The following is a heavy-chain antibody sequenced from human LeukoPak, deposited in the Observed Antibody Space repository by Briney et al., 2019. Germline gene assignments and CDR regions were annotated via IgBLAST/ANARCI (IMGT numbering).Heavy chain of an antibody. Sequence: PGGSLRLSCAASGFTFSSYWMHWVRQAPGKGLEWVSSISFTNAIFYADSVKGRFTISRDNAKNSLILQMYSLSAEDSAVYYCAREQTRGGDLDYWGQGALVTVSS. D-gene: IGHD2-21*02. V-gene: IGHV3-69-1*01. J-gene: IGHJ4*02. CDR3: AREQTRGGDLDY. CDR1: GFTFSSYW. CDR2: ISFTNAI.